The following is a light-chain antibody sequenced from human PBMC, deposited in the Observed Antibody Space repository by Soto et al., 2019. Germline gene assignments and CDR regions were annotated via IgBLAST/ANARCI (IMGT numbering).Light chain of an antibody. V-gene: IGKV3-20*01. CDR2: GAS. Sequence: EIVLTQSPGTLSLSPGERATLSCRASQSVRSSYLAWYQQKPGQAPRLLIYGASTRATGIPDRFSSSGSGTDFTLTISILEPEDFAVYYCQQYGSSPTFGQGTKVEIK. CDR3: QQYGSSPT. CDR1: QSVRSSY. J-gene: IGKJ1*01.